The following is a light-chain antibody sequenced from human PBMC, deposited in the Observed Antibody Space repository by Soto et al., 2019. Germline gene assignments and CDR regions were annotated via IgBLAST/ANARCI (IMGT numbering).Light chain of an antibody. V-gene: IGLV2-11*01. Sequence: QSVLTQPRSVSGSPGQSVTISCTGTSSDVGAYNYVSWYQQHPGKAPKVMIYDVSKRPSGVPDRFSGSKSGTTASLTISGLQADDEAEYYCCSYAGSYNYVFGSGTQLTVL. CDR1: SSDVGAYNY. CDR2: DVS. J-gene: IGLJ1*01. CDR3: CSYAGSYNYV.